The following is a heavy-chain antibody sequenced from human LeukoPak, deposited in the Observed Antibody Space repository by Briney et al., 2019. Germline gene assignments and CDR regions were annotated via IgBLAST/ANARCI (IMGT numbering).Heavy chain of an antibody. CDR1: GGSISGSSYY. CDR3: ARLEGWYYYGSGAPGGFDP. V-gene: IGHV4-39*01. D-gene: IGHD3-10*01. J-gene: IGHJ5*02. Sequence: PSETLSLTCNVSGGSISGSSYYWGWIRQPPGKGLEWMGGIYHSGSTYYNPSLESRVTISVDTSKNQFSLKLSSVTAADTAVYYCARLEGWYYYGSGAPGGFDPWGQGTLVTVSS. CDR2: IYHSGST.